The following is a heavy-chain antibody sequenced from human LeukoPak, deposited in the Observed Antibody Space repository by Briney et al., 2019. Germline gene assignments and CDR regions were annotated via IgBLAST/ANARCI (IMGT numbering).Heavy chain of an antibody. CDR1: GFTFSGYS. Sequence: GGSLRLSCGHSGFTFSGYSMSWIRQGPGKGLGWGSAISGNSGRTYYADSVKGRFTISRDNSKNTLYLQMNSLRAEDTAVYYCAKAVTPGGGPRDYWGQGTLVTVSS. D-gene: IGHD2-15*01. CDR3: AKAVTPGGGPRDY. J-gene: IGHJ4*02. CDR2: ISGNSGRT. V-gene: IGHV3-23*01.